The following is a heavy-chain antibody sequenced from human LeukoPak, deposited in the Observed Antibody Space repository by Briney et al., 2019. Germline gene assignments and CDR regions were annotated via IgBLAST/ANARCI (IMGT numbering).Heavy chain of an antibody. V-gene: IGHV4-31*03. J-gene: IGHJ5*02. CDR3: AGTPVSSGYDHNWFDP. CDR2: IYYSGST. D-gene: IGHD3-22*01. Sequence: KTSETLSLTCTVSGGSISSGGYYWSWIRQHPGKGLEWIGYIYYSGSTYYNPSLKSRVTISVDTSKNQFSLKLSSVTAADTAVYYCAGTPVSSGYDHNWFDPWGQGTLVTVSS. CDR1: GGSISSGGYY.